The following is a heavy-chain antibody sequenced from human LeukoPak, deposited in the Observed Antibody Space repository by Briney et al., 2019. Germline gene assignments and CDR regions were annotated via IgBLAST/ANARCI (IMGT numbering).Heavy chain of an antibody. J-gene: IGHJ4*02. D-gene: IGHD3-22*01. V-gene: IGHV1-18*01. CDR1: GYTFTSYG. CDR2: ISAYNGNT. Sequence: ASVKVSCKASGYTFTSYGISWVPRAPGQGLEWMGWISAYNGNTNYAQKLQGRVTMTTDTSTSTAYMELRSLRSDDTAVYYCARGGYSSGYYKPLYYFDYWGQGTLVTVSS. CDR3: ARGGYSSGYYKPLYYFDY.